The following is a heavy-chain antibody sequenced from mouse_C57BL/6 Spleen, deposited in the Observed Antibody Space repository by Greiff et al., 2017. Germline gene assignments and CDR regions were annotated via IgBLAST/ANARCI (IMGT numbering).Heavy chain of an antibody. CDR3: ARPLSWYFDV. CDR1: GYTFTSYW. D-gene: IGHD1-1*02. CDR2: IYPGSGST. Sequence: QVHVKQPGAELVKPGASVKMSCKASGYTFTSYWITWVKQRPGQGLEWIGDIYPGSGSTNYNEKFKSKATLTVDTSSSTAYMQLSSLTSEDSAVYYWARPLSWYFDVGGTGPTGTVSS. J-gene: IGHJ1*03. V-gene: IGHV1-55*01.